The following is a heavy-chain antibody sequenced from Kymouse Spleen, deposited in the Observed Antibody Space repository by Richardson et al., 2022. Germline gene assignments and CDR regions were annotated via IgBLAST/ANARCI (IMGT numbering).Heavy chain of an antibody. V-gene: IGHV3-33*01. CDR2: IWYDGSNK. CDR3: ARDSSIAARPRYYYYYYGMDV. D-gene: IGHD6-6*01. Sequence: QVQLVESGGGVVQPGRSLRLSCAASGFTFSSYGMHWVRQAPGKGLEWVAVIWYDGSNKYYADSVKGRFTISRDNSKNTLYLQMNSLRAEDTAVYYCARDSSIAARPRYYYYYYGMDVWGQGTTVTVSS. CDR1: GFTFSSYG. J-gene: IGHJ6*02.